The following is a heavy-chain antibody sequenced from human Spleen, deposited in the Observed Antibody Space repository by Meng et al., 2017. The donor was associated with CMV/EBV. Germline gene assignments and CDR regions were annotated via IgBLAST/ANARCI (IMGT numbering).Heavy chain of an antibody. CDR3: ASPNYYDSSGYYLPGGMDV. V-gene: IGHV1-69*05. CDR2: IIPIFGAS. D-gene: IGHD3-22*01. Sequence: SVKVSWKASGYTFTAHYFHWVRQAPGQGLEWMGGIIPIFGASNYAQSFQGRLTITTDKSTNTAYMELTSLKSEDTAVYYCASPNYYDSSGYYLPGGMDVWGQGTTVTVSS. J-gene: IGHJ6*02. CDR1: GYTFTAHY.